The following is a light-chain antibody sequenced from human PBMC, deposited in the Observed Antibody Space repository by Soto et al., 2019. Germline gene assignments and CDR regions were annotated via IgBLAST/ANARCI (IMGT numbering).Light chain of an antibody. V-gene: IGLV1-40*01. CDR3: QSYDSSLSGSG. CDR2: GNN. Sequence: QSVLTQPPSLSGAPGQRVTISCTGSSSNIGAGYDVHWYQQLPTTAPKLLIYGNNNRPSGVPDRFSGSKSGTSASLAITGLQAEDESDYYCQSYDSSLSGSGFGGGTKLTVL. J-gene: IGLJ2*01. CDR1: SSNIGAGYD.